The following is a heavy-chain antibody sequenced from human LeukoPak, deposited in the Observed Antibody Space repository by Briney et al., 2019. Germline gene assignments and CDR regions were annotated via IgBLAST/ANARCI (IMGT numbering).Heavy chain of an antibody. D-gene: IGHD3-10*01. CDR2: IYYSGST. V-gene: IGHV4-39*07. Sequence: SETLSLTCTVSGGSISSSSYYWGWIRQPPGKGLEWIGSIYYSGSTYYNPSLKSRVTISVDTSKNQFSLKLSSVTAADTAVYYCARVRATMVRGVTPTVLDYWGQGTLVTVSS. J-gene: IGHJ4*02. CDR3: ARVRATMVRGVTPTVLDY. CDR1: GGSISSSSYY.